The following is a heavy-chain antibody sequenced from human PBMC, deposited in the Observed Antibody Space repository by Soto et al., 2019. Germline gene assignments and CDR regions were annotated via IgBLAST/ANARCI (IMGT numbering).Heavy chain of an antibody. J-gene: IGHJ4*02. V-gene: IGHV3-30*18. D-gene: IGHD1-26*01. CDR1: GFTFSSYG. CDR2: ISYDGSNT. Sequence: QVQLVESGGGVVQPGRSLRLSCVASGFTFSSYGMHWVRQAPGKGLEWVAIISYDGSNTYYADSVKGRFTISRDNSKNTLYLQMNSLRAEDASVYYCAKEGGLSGSYYISSSDYFDSCGEGTLVTVSS. CDR3: AKEGGLSGSYYISSSDYFDS.